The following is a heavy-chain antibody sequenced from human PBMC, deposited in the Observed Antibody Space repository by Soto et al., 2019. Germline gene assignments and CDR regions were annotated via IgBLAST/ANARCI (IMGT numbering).Heavy chain of an antibody. CDR1: GGSISSGGYS. CDR2: IYHSGST. D-gene: IGHD3-3*01. V-gene: IGHV4-30-2*01. J-gene: IGHJ6*02. Sequence: PSETLSLTCAVSGGSISSGGYSWSWIRQPPGKGLEWIGYIYHSGSTYYNPSLKSRVTISVDRSKNQFSLKLSSVTAADTAVYYCARGPRLLYSDYYYGMDVWGQGTTVTVSS. CDR3: ARGPRLLYSDYYYGMDV.